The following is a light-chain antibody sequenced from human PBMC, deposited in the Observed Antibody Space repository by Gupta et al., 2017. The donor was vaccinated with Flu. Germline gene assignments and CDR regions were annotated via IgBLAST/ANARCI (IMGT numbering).Light chain of an antibody. Sequence: NFMLTHPRSVSGSPGQTVIISCTRRSGSIANNYLQWSQQRPGGPPLAVLYDDAQSRSGVPGRFSAPTERCYTTDITIRAGVETEDEASYCCECYQRSLRVAFGGGTKLTVL. CDR1: SGSIANNY. V-gene: IGLV6-57*01. CDR2: DDA. J-gene: IGLJ2*01. CDR3: ECYQRSLRVA.